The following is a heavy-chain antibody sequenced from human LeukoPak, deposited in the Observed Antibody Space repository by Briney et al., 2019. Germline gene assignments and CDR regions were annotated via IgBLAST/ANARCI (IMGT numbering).Heavy chain of an antibody. CDR2: ISAYNGNT. Sequence: GASVKVSCKASGYTFTSYGISWVRQAPGQGLEWMGWISAYNGNTNYAQKLQGRVTMTTDTSTSTAYMELRGLRSDDTAVYYCARDSPPRYSLYYYYGMDVWGQGTTVTVSS. CDR3: ARDSPPRYSLYYYYGMDV. J-gene: IGHJ6*02. CDR1: GYTFTSYG. D-gene: IGHD3-9*01. V-gene: IGHV1-18*01.